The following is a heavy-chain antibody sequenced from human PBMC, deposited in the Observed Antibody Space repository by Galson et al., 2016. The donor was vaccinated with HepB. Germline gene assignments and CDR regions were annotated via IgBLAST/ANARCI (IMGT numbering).Heavy chain of an antibody. CDR3: ALNWNCDS. CDR1: GFSFSRYA. CDR2: IPYDGRNK. D-gene: IGHD1-1*01. Sequence: SLRLSCAASGFSFSRYAMQWVRQAPGKGLEWVAAIPYDGRNKYHADSVRGRSTISRDNSKTTLYLQMDSLRAEDTAVYYCALNWNCDSWGQGTLVTVSS. V-gene: IGHV3-30*04. J-gene: IGHJ4*02.